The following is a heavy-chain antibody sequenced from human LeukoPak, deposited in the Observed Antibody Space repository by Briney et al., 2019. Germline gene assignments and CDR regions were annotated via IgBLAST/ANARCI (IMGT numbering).Heavy chain of an antibody. CDR3: AREQQSVFDP. V-gene: IGHV4-59*01. D-gene: IGHD6-13*01. Sequence: SETLSLTCSVYGDSIRSYYWNWIRQSPGKGLEWIGYVYYSGSTNYNPSLKSRVTISVDTSRNQFFLRLNSVTAADSAVYYCAREQQSVFDPWGQGTLVAVSS. CDR2: VYYSGST. J-gene: IGHJ5*01. CDR1: GDSIRSYY.